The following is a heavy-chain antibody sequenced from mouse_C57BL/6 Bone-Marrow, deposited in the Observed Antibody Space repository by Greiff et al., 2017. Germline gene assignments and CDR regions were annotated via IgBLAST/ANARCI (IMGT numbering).Heavy chain of an antibody. V-gene: IGHV1-80*01. CDR3: ARGGWVTITND. D-gene: IGHD2-12*01. Sequence: QVQLQQSGAELVKPGASVKISCKASGYAFSSYWMNWVKQRPGKGLEWIGQIYPGDGDTNYNGKFKGKDTLTADKSSSTAYRQLSSLTSEDSAVYFCARGGWVTITNDWGQGTTLTVSS. CDR2: IYPGDGDT. CDR1: GYAFSSYW. J-gene: IGHJ2*01.